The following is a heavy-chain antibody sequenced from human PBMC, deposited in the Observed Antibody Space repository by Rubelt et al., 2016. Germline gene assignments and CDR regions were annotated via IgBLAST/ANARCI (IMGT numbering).Heavy chain of an antibody. J-gene: IGHJ3*02. V-gene: IGHV2-5*02. CDR1: GFSLNTPGVG. CDR3: ALAVTAAPVLGALDI. CDR2: IYWDDDK. D-gene: IGHD6-6*01. Sequence: QFTLKESGPTLVKPTQTLTLTRTFSGFSLNTPGVGVGWIRQPPGKALEWLAVIYWDDDKRYSPSMKTRLTITKATSKNQVVLTMTNMDPVATATYYCALAVTAAPVLGALDIWGQGTMVTVSS.